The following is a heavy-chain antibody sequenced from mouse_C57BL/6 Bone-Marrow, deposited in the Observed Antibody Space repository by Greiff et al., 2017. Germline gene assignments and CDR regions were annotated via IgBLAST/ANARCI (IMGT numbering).Heavy chain of an antibody. V-gene: IGHV1-19*01. CDR2: INPYNGGT. CDR1: GYTFTDYY. CDR3: ARDYGSSPWFAY. J-gene: IGHJ3*01. D-gene: IGHD1-1*01. Sequence: EVQLQQSGPVLVKPGASVKMSCKASGYTFTDYYMNWVKQSHGKSLEWIGVINPYNGGTSYNQKFKGKATLTVDKSSSTAYMELNSLTSEDSAVYYCARDYGSSPWFAYWGQGTLVTVSA.